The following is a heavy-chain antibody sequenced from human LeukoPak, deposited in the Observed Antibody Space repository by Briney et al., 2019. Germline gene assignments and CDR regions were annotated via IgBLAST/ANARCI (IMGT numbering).Heavy chain of an antibody. CDR3: ARENYYDSSGYSQHDAFDI. CDR2: ISSSSSYI. CDR1: GFTFSSYS. V-gene: IGHV3-21*01. D-gene: IGHD3-22*01. J-gene: IGHJ3*02. Sequence: GGSLRLSCAASGFTFSSYSMNWVRQAPGKGLEWVSSISSSSSYIYYADSVKGRFTISRDNAKNSLYLQMNSLRAEDTAVYYCARENYYDSSGYSQHDAFDIWGQGTMVTVSS.